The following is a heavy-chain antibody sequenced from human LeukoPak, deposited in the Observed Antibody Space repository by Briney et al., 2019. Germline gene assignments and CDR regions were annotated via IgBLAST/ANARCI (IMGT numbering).Heavy chain of an antibody. V-gene: IGHV4-59*01. CDR1: GGSISSYY. Sequence: PSETLSLTCTVSGGSISSYYWSWIRQPPGMGLEWIGYIYYSGSTNYNPSLKSRVTISVDTSKNQFSLKLSSVTAADTAVYYCARWIQLWSAYYFDYWGQGTLVTVSS. J-gene: IGHJ4*02. D-gene: IGHD5-18*01. CDR3: ARWIQLWSAYYFDY. CDR2: IYYSGST.